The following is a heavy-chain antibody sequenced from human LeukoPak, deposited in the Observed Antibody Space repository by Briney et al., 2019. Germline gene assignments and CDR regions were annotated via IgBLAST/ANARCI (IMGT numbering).Heavy chain of an antibody. Sequence: GGPLRLSCAASGFTVSSNYMSWVRQAPGKGLEYVSAISDSGGSTYYADSVKGRFTISRDNSKNTLYLQMSSLRAEDTAVYFCVRGYSFGPYGMDVWGQGTTVTVSS. J-gene: IGHJ6*02. V-gene: IGHV3-64D*09. D-gene: IGHD2-15*01. CDR3: VRGYSFGPYGMDV. CDR2: ISDSGGST. CDR1: GFTVSSNY.